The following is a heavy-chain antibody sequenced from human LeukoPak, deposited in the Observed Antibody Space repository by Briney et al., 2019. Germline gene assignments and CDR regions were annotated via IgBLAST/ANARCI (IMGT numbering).Heavy chain of an antibody. J-gene: IGHJ4*02. V-gene: IGHV1-69*04. D-gene: IGHD6-13*01. CDR2: IIPILGIA. Sequence: SVKVSCKASGYTFTSYGISWVRQAPGQGLEWMGRIIPILGIANYAQKFQGRVTITADKSTSTAYMELSSLRSEDTAVYYCARDRDSSSWYWSYFDYWGQGTLVTVSS. CDR1: GYTFTSYG. CDR3: ARDRDSSSWYWSYFDY.